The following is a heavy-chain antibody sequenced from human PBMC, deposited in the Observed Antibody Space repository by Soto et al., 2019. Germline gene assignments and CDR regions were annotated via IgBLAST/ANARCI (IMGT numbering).Heavy chain of an antibody. D-gene: IGHD3-3*01. Sequence: GGSLRLSCAASGFTFSSYAMSWVRQAPGKGLEWVAVIRGNGSNTYYADSVKGRFTISRDNSKNTLYLQMNSLRAEDTAVYYCARDKRDLRFLEWSYYFDYWGQGTLVTVSS. J-gene: IGHJ4*02. CDR2: IRGNGSNT. CDR1: GFTFSSYA. V-gene: IGHV3-23*01. CDR3: ARDKRDLRFLEWSYYFDY.